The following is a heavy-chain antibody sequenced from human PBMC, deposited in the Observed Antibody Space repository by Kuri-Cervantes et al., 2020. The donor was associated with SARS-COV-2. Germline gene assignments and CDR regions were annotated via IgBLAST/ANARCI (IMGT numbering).Heavy chain of an antibody. D-gene: IGHD3-22*01. CDR3: ARDGYDSSGYYLDY. J-gene: IGHJ4*02. CDR1: GFTFSSYS. Sequence: LSLTCAASGFTFSSYSMNWVRQAPGKGLEWVPSISSSSSYICYADSAKGRFTISRDNSKNTLYLQMNSLRAEDTAVYYCARDGYDSSGYYLDYWGQGTLVTVSS. V-gene: IGHV3-21*01. CDR2: ISSSSSYI.